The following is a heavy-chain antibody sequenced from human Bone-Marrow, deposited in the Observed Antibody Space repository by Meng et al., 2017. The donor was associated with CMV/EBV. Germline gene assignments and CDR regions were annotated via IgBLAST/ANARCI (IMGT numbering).Heavy chain of an antibody. Sequence: KASGYTFTSYGINWVRQATGQGFEWMGWVSPNSGNTGYAPKFQGRVTMTGNTSISTAYMELSSLRSDDTAVYFCARAAHYSSSLYFDYWGQGALVTVSS. CDR3: ARAAHYSSSLYFDY. D-gene: IGHD6-6*01. V-gene: IGHV1-8*01. CDR1: GYTFTSYG. J-gene: IGHJ4*02. CDR2: VSPNSGNT.